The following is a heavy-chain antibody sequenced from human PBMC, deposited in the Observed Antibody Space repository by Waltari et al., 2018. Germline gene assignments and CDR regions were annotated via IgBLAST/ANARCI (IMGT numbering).Heavy chain of an antibody. CDR2: INHSGST. Sequence: QVQLQQWGAGLLKPSETLSLTCAVYGGSFSGSYWSWIRQPPGKGLEWIGEINHSGSTNYNPSLKSRVTISVDTSKNQFSLKLSSVTAADTAVYYCAGAPNWGSKAYFDYWGQGTLVTVSS. CDR3: AGAPNWGSKAYFDY. D-gene: IGHD7-27*01. V-gene: IGHV4-34*01. J-gene: IGHJ4*02. CDR1: GGSFSGSY.